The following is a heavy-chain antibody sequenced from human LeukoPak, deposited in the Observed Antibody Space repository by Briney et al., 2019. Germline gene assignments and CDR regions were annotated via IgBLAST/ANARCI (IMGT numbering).Heavy chain of an antibody. J-gene: IGHJ5*02. D-gene: IGHD3-3*01. V-gene: IGHV3-49*04. CDR1: GFTFGDYA. Sequence: GRSLRLSCTASGFTFGDYAMSWVRQAPGKGLEWVGFIRSKAYGGTTEYAASVKGRFTFSRDDSKSIAYLQMNSLKTEDTAVYYCTRDPRITIFGVVPDPWGQGTLVTVSS. CDR2: IRSKAYGGTT. CDR3: TRDPRITIFGVVPDP.